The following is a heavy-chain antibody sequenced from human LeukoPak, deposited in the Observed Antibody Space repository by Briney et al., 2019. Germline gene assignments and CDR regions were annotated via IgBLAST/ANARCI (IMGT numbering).Heavy chain of an antibody. CDR1: GFTFRTYW. V-gene: IGHV3-7*01. CDR3: AKVRWGSDNALDS. J-gene: IGHJ4*02. CDR2: IKQDGNEK. D-gene: IGHD3-16*01. Sequence: GGSLRLSCAASGFTFRTYWMSWVRQAPGKGLEWVANIKQDGNEKYYVDSVKGRFTISRDNAKNSLDLQMNSLRAEDTAVYYCAKVRWGSDNALDSWGQGTLVTGSS.